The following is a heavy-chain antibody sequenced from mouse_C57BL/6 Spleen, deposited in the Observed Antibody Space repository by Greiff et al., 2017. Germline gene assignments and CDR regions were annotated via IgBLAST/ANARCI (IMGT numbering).Heavy chain of an antibody. D-gene: IGHD2-4*01. CDR2: IYHGSGST. CDR1: GYTFTSYW. CDR3: ARYYDYDAWFAY. Sequence: QVQLQQSGAELVKPGASVKMSCKASGYTFTSYWITWVKQRPGQGLEWIGDIYHGSGSTNYNEKFKSKATLTVDTSSSTAYMQLSSLTSEDSAVYYCARYYDYDAWFAYWGQGTLVTVSA. V-gene: IGHV1-55*01. J-gene: IGHJ3*01.